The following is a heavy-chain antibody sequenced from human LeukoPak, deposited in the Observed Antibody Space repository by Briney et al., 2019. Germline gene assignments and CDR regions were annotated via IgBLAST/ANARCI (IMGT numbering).Heavy chain of an antibody. V-gene: IGHV1-69*06. J-gene: IGHJ4*02. CDR1: GGTFSTFG. D-gene: IGHD5-18*01. CDR3: ARETGYAYGRAPLDY. Sequence: SVKVSCKASGGTFSTFGISWVRQAPGQGLEWMGGIIPMSGTVNNAQKFQGRVTITADKSTGTAYMELSSLRSNDTAVYYCARETGYAYGRAPLDYWGQGTLVTVSS. CDR2: IIPMSGTV.